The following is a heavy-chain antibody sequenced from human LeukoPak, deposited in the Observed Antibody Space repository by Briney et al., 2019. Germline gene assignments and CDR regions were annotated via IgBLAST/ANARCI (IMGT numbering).Heavy chain of an antibody. D-gene: IGHD3-22*01. CDR1: GFSFGDYS. CDR3: ASLDYYYDSSGYYLDF. CDR2: ISSSSGYI. Sequence: GGSLRLSCAASGFSFGDYSMSWVRQAPGKGLERVSSISSSSGYIYYADSVKGRFTISRDNAKNSLYLQMNSLRAEDTALYYRASLDYYYDSSGYYLDFWGQGTLVTVSS. J-gene: IGHJ4*02. V-gene: IGHV3-21*01.